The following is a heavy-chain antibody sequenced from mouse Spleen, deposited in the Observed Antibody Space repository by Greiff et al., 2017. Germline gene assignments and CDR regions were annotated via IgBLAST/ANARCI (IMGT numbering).Heavy chain of an antibody. Sequence: VQLKESGGGLVKPGGSLKLSCAASGFTFSSYAMSWVRQTPEKRLEWVAAINSNGGSTYYPDTVKDRFTISRDNAKNTLYLQMSSLRSEDTALYYCARRVDYWGQGTSVTVSS. J-gene: IGHJ4*01. CDR3: ARRVDY. CDR1: GFTFSSYA. CDR2: INSNGGST. V-gene: IGHV5-6-2*01.